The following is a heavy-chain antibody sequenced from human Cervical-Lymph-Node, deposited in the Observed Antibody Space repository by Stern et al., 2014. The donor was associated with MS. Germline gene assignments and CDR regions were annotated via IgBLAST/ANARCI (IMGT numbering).Heavy chain of an antibody. CDR3: ARGLLGSENAFDI. D-gene: IGHD2-15*01. CDR1: GYTFTSHG. Sequence: VQLVESGAEVKKPWASVKVSCKASGYTFTSHGISLVRQVPGQGLELMGWISAYNGNTNHAQKLQGRVTMTTDTSTSTAYMELRSLRSDDTAVYYCARGLLGSENAFDIWGQGTMVTVSS. J-gene: IGHJ3*02. CDR2: ISAYNGNT. V-gene: IGHV1-18*01.